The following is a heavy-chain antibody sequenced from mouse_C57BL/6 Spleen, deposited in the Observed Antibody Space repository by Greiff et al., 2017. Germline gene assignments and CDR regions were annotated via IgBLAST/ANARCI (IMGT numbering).Heavy chain of an antibody. CDR2: IDPENGDT. CDR1: GFNIKDDY. V-gene: IGHV14-4*01. D-gene: IGHD2-1*01. CDR3: TRSYGNYFYFSY. Sequence: VQLKESGAELVRPGASVKLSCTASGFNIKDDYMHWVKQRPEQGLEWIGWIDPENGDTEYASKFQGKATITADTSSNTAYLQLSSLTSEDTAVYYCTRSYGNYFYFSYWGQGTTLTVSS. J-gene: IGHJ2*01.